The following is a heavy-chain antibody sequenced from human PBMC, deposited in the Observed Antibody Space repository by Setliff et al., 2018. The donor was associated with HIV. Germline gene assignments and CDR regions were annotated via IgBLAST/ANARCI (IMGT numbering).Heavy chain of an antibody. D-gene: IGHD2-15*01. V-gene: IGHV3-20*04. CDR1: GFTFEDYG. Sequence: PGGSLRLSCAVSGFTFEDYGMSWVRQAPGKGLEWVSGIHWNGGSTGYVDSVKGRFTISRDDAEKSVYLQMNSLRAEDTAVYYCARAGVVEGYYYYYYMDVWGKGTTVTVSS. CDR3: ARAGVVEGYYYYYYMDV. J-gene: IGHJ6*03. CDR2: IHWNGGST.